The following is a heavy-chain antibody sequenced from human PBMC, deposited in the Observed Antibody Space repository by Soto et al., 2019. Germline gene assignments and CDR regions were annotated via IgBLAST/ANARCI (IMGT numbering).Heavy chain of an antibody. D-gene: IGHD3-3*02. CDR2: VRNDPRARTK. V-gene: IGHV3-72*01. J-gene: IGHJ4*02. CDR3: IGSIQY. Sequence: ELQLVESGGGLVQPGGSLRLSCAASGFTFSDYDMKWVRQAPGKGLEWIGRVRNDPRARTKQHAASVRVRFITSRDGSENLLYSKMRRMKTVDTAVYYCIGSIQYWGQGTLVPVPS. CDR1: GFTFSDYD.